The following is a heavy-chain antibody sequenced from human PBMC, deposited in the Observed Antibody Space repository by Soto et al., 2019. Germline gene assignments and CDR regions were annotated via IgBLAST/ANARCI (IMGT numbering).Heavy chain of an antibody. CDR2: IIPIFGTA. CDR1: GGTFSSYA. D-gene: IGHD2-2*01. CDR3: ARERGVPAATGAWFDP. V-gene: IGHV1-69*13. J-gene: IGHJ5*02. Sequence: SVKVSCKASGGTFSSYAISWVRQAPGQGLEWMGGIIPIFGTANYAQKFQGRVTITADESTSTAYMELSSLRSEDTAVYYCARERGVPAATGAWFDPWGQGTLVTVSS.